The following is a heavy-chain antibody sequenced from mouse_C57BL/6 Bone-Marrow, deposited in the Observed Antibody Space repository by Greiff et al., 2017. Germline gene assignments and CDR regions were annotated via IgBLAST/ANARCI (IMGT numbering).Heavy chain of an antibody. CDR2: IYPGSGNT. CDR3: ARGVWHYFDY. Sequence: QVQLKQSGAELVRPGASVKLSCKASGYTFTDYYINWVKQRPGQGLEWIARIYPGSGNTYYNEKFKGKATLTAEKSSSTAYMQLSSLTSEDSAVYFCARGVWHYFDYWGQGTTLTVSS. J-gene: IGHJ2*01. CDR1: GYTFTDYY. V-gene: IGHV1-76*01.